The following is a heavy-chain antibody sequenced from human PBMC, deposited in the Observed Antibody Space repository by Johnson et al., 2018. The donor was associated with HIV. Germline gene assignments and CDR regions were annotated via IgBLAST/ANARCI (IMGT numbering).Heavy chain of an antibody. CDR3: PSSNVVGYSNYPNAFDI. CDR2: IKQDGSEK. CDR1: GFTFSNAW. J-gene: IGHJ3*02. D-gene: IGHD6-13*01. Sequence: MLLVESGGGLVKPGGSLRLSCAASGFTFSNAWMSWVRQAPGKGLEWVANIKQDGSEKYYVDSVKGRFTISRDNAKNSLYLQMNSLRAEDPAVYYCPSSNVVGYSNYPNAFDIWGQGTIVTVSS. V-gene: IGHV3-7*03.